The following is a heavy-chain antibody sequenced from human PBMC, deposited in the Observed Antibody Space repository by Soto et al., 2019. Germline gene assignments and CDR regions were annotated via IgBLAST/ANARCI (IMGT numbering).Heavy chain of an antibody. CDR2: IIPIFGTA. D-gene: IGHD2-15*01. V-gene: IGHV1-69*01. J-gene: IGHJ4*02. CDR1: GGTFSSYA. CDR3: ARDLGYCSGGSCYYGFDY. Sequence: QVQLVQSGAEVKKPGSSVKVSCKASGGTFSSYAISWVRQAPGQGLEWMGGIIPIFGTANYAQKFQGRVTITADESTSTAYMELSSLRSEDTAVHYCARDLGYCSGGSCYYGFDYWGQGTLVTVSS.